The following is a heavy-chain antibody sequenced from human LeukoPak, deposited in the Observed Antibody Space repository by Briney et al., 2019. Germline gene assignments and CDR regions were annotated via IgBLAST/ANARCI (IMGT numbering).Heavy chain of an antibody. CDR1: GGSISGSSYY. V-gene: IGHV4-30-4*08. CDR2: IYYSGST. J-gene: IGHJ6*02. CDR3: ARVHGDYYYYGMDV. Sequence: PSETLSLTCTVSGGSISGSSYYWGWIRQPPGKGLEWIGYIYYSGSTYYNPSLKSRVTISVDTSKNQFSLKLSSVTAADTAVYYCARVHGDYYYYGMDVWGQGTTVTVSS. D-gene: IGHD4-17*01.